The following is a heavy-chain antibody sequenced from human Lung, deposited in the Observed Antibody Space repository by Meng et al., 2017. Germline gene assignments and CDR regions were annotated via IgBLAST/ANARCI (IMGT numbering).Heavy chain of an antibody. D-gene: IGHD4-11*01. CDR1: GGSFSDYY. V-gene: IGHV4-34*01. Sequence: PLQHWGVGLLTHSETLSLTCVVFGGSFSDYYWRWISQPPGKGLEWIGEINHSGSTNYNPSLESRATISVDTSQNNLSLKLSSVTAADSAVYYCARGPTTMAHDFDYWGQGTLVTVSS. CDR2: INHSGST. CDR3: ARGPTTMAHDFDY. J-gene: IGHJ4*02.